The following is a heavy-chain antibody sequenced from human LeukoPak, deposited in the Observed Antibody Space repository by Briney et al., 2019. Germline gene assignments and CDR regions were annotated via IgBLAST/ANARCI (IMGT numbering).Heavy chain of an antibody. D-gene: IGHD5-18*01. Sequence: SETLSLTCTVSGGSISSYYWSWVRQPPGKGLEGVGYIYYSGSTNYTPSLKSRVTISVDTSKNQFSLKLSSVTAADTAVYYCARKRGYSYGYEYYYYGMDVWGQGTTVTVSS. V-gene: IGHV4-59*01. CDR2: IYYSGST. CDR3: ARKRGYSYGYEYYYYGMDV. CDR1: GGSISSYY. J-gene: IGHJ6*02.